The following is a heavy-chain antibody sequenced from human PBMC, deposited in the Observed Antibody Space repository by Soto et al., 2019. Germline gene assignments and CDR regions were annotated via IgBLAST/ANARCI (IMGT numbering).Heavy chain of an antibody. J-gene: IGHJ4*02. CDR2: IYYSGST. V-gene: IGHV4-59*08. D-gene: IGHD6-13*01. Sequence: SEPLSLTCTFSGGSISSYYWSWIRQPPGKGLEWIGYIYYSGSTNYNPSLKSRVTISVDTSKNQFSLKLSSVTAADTAVYYCASVPFKGSSWYYFDYWGQGTLVTVSS. CDR1: GGSISSYY. CDR3: ASVPFKGSSWYYFDY.